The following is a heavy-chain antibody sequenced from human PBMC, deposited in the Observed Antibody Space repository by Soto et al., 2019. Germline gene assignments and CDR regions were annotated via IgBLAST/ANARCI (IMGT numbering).Heavy chain of an antibody. CDR1: GDTFAFHS. J-gene: IGHJ4*02. V-gene: IGHV1-69*02. CDR2: INPILSMS. D-gene: IGHD3-10*01. CDR3: ATSYGSGYRAFDY. Sequence: QVQLVQSGAEVRRPGSSVKVSGKASGDTFAFHSINWVRQAPGLGLEWMGRINPILSMSNYAQRFQGRVTMTADKSTSTAYMVLSSLRSEDTAIYYCATSYGSGYRAFDYWGQGALVTVSS.